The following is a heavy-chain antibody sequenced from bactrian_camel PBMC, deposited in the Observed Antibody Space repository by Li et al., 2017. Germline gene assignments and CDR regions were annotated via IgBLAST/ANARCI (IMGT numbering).Heavy chain of an antibody. CDR1: RKTASFFS. CDR2: FYTGTGST. CDR3: ATSYGGSWSVACDGY. Sequence: HVQLVESGGGDVQPGGSLRLSCRAPRKTASFFSMAWFRQAPGKKREPVAAFYTGTGSTHYADSVKGRFTISHDGAKNALYLDMNNLKPEDTAMYYCATSYGGSWSVACDGYWGQGTQVTVS. D-gene: IGHD6*01. J-gene: IGHJ6*01. V-gene: IGHV3S54*01.